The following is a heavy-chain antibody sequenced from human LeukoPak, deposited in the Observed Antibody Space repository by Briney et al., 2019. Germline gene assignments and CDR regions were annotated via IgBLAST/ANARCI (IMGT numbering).Heavy chain of an antibody. Sequence: SETLSLTCAVYGGSFSGYYCSWIRQPPGKGLEWIGEINHSGSTNYNPSLKSRVTISVDTSKNQFSLKLSSVTAADTAVYYCARAYGGYYGSGSYYKDYWGQGTLVTVSS. D-gene: IGHD3-10*01. CDR2: INHSGST. CDR1: GGSFSGYY. V-gene: IGHV4-34*01. J-gene: IGHJ4*02. CDR3: ARAYGGYYGSGSYYKDY.